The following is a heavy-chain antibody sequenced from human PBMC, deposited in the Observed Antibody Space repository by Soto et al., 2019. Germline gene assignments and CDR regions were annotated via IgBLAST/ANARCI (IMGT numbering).Heavy chain of an antibody. Sequence: GGSLRLSCAASGFTFSSYGMHWVRQAPGKGLEWVAVIWYDGSNKYYADSVKGRFTISRDNSKNTLYLQMNSLRAEDTAVYYCARAGIAARLPMAYWGQGTLVTVSS. D-gene: IGHD6-6*01. J-gene: IGHJ4*02. CDR3: ARAGIAARLPMAY. CDR2: IWYDGSNK. CDR1: GFTFSSYG. V-gene: IGHV3-33*01.